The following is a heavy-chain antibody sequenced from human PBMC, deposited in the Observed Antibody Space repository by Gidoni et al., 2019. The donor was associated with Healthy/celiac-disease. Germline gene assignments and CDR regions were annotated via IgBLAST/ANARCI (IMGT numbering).Heavy chain of an antibody. Sequence: QLQLQESGPGLVKPSETLSLTCTVSGGSISSSSYYWGWIRQPPGKGLEWIGSIYYSGSTYYNPSLKSRVTISVDTSKNQFSLKLSSVTAADTAVYYCARHQGASSGYYPFDYWGQGTLVTVSS. J-gene: IGHJ4*02. D-gene: IGHD3-22*01. V-gene: IGHV4-39*01. CDR1: GGSISSSSYY. CDR3: ARHQGASSGYYPFDY. CDR2: IYYSGST.